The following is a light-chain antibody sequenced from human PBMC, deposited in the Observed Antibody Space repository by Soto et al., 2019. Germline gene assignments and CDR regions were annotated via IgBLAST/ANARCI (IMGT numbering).Light chain of an antibody. CDR1: KNDIGVYDF. Sequence: QSALTQPPSASGSPGQSVTISCTGTKNDIGVYDFVSWYQHHPGKAPRLIIYEVVQRPSGVPDRFSVSKSGNTASLTVSGLQAADEADYFCTSYAGSNTYVFGSGTKLTVL. V-gene: IGLV2-8*01. CDR2: EVV. CDR3: TSYAGSNTYV. J-gene: IGLJ1*01.